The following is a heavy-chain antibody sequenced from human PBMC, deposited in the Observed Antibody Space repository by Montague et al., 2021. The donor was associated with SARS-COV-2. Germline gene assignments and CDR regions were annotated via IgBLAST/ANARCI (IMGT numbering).Heavy chain of an antibody. V-gene: IGHV4-59*01. Sequence: SETLSLTCSVSNGSITNYLWSWIRQPSGKRLEWIGYVYYRGSTNLNPSLESRVTMSVDTSKNQFSLKLKSVTAADTAVYYLAREGLNNWIDSWGQGIPVIVSS. CDR1: NGSITNYL. J-gene: IGHJ5*01. CDR3: AREGLNNWIDS. CDR2: VYYRGST.